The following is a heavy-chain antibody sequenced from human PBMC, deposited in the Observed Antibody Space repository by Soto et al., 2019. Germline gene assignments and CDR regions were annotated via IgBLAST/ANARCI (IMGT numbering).Heavy chain of an antibody. V-gene: IGHV4-4*07. Sequence: PSETLSLTCTVSCGSISSYYWSWIRQPAGKGLEWIGRIYTSGSTNYNPSLKSRVTMSVDTSKNQFSLKLSSVTAADTAVYYCARDTYYYDSSGYYWTYYFDYWGQGTLVTVSS. CDR3: ARDTYYYDSSGYYWTYYFDY. CDR1: CGSISSYY. J-gene: IGHJ4*02. CDR2: IYTSGST. D-gene: IGHD3-22*01.